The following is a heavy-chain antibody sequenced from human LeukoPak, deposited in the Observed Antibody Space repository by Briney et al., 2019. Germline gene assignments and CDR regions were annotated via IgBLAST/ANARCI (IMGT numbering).Heavy chain of an antibody. J-gene: IGHJ5*02. CDR2: INPNSGGT. CDR1: GYTFTGYY. D-gene: IGHD3-10*01. CDR3: AREPITMVRGVRSIWFDP. Sequence: ASVKVSCKASGYTFTGYYMHWVRQAPGQGLEWMGWINPNSGGTNYAQKFQGRVTMTRDTSISTAYMELSRLRSDDTAVYYCAREPITMVRGVRSIWFDPWGQGTLVTVSS. V-gene: IGHV1-2*02.